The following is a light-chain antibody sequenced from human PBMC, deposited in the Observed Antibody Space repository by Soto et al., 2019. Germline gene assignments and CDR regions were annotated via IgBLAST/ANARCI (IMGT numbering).Light chain of an antibody. V-gene: IGKV3-20*01. CDR1: QSVIIIY. Sequence: EVVLTQSPGTLSLSPGERATLSGSASQSVIIIYLAWYQQKPGQAPRLLIYGASSRATGIPDRFSGSGSGTDFTLTISRLEPEDFAVYYCQQYDSSPKTFGQGTKVDIK. CDR2: GAS. CDR3: QQYDSSPKT. J-gene: IGKJ1*01.